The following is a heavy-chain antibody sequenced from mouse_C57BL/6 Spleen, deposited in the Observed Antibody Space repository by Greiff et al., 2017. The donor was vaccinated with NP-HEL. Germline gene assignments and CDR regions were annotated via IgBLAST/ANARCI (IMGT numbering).Heavy chain of an antibody. CDR1: GYTFTSYW. D-gene: IGHD2-2*01. V-gene: IGHV1-69*01. J-gene: IGHJ2*01. CDR2: IDPSDSYT. CDR3: ARWGGYPFDY. Sequence: VQLQQSGAELVMPGASVKLSCKASGYTFTSYWMPWVKQRPGQGLEWIGEIDPSDSYTNYNQKFKGKSTLTVDKSSSTAYMQLSSLTSEDSAVYYCARWGGYPFDYWGQGTTLTVSS.